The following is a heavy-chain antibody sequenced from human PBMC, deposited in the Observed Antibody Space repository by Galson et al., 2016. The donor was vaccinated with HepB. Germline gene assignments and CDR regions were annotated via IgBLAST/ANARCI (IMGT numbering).Heavy chain of an antibody. CDR2: IYNPVST. V-gene: IGHV4-31*03. CDR1: GDSVRNGGYY. J-gene: IGHJ5*01. CDR3: ARGLGNNFCFYMDS. Sequence: TLSLTCTISGDSVRNGGYYWTWIRQHPGKGLEWIGYIYNPVSTYQNPSLRRRLSIVIDKSKDQFSLKLTTVSAADTAVYYGARGLGNNFCFYMDSWGQGTLVTVSS. D-gene: IGHD3-3*01.